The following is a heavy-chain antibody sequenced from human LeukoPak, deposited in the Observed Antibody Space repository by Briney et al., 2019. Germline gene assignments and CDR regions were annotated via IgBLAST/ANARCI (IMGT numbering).Heavy chain of an antibody. CDR2: ISPNNGNT. J-gene: IGHJ4*02. Sequence: AAVKVSCKASGYTFSSYGISWVRQAPGQGLEWMGWISPNNGNTKHAQKFQDRVTMTTDTSTSTAYMELRGLRSDDTAVYYCARLDDYGDYWGQGTLVTVSS. CDR3: ARLDDYGDY. CDR1: GYTFSSYG. D-gene: IGHD1-1*01. V-gene: IGHV1-18*01.